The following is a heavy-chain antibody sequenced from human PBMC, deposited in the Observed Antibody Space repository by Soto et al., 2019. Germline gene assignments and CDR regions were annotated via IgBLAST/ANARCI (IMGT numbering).Heavy chain of an antibody. D-gene: IGHD5-18*01. CDR2: IYSSGTA. CDR3: ARELRGYSYGPGEVY. V-gene: IGHV4-30-4*01. CDR1: GGSITSSNYY. J-gene: IGHJ4*02. Sequence: SETLSLTCTVSGGSITSSNYYWSWIRQSPGEGLEWIGHIYSSGTAYYNPSLMSRVSMSIDTSKNQFSLNLNSVTVADTAVYFCARELRGYSYGPGEVYWGRGTLVTVS.